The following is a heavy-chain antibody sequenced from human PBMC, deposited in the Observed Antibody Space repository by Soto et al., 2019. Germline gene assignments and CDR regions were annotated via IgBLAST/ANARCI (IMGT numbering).Heavy chain of an antibody. V-gene: IGHV3-23*01. Sequence: PGGSLRLSCVASGFTFSSYAMIWVRQAPGKGLEWVSAISGSDGTTNYIDTVKGRFTISRDNSKNTVYLQMNSLRAEDSAIYHCAKGSGYRSSSSRVFHSWGRGTLVTVSS. J-gene: IGHJ4*02. CDR2: ISGSDGTT. D-gene: IGHD6-6*01. CDR3: AKGSGYRSSSSRVFHS. CDR1: GFTFSSYA.